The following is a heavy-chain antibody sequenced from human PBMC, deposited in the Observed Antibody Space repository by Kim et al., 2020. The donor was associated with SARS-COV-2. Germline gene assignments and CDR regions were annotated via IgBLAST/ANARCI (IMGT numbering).Heavy chain of an antibody. CDR3: AKVVGGSYLYYYYGMDV. CDR1: GFTFSSYG. V-gene: IGHV3-30*18. D-gene: IGHD1-26*01. Sequence: GGSLRLSCAASGFTFSSYGMHWVRQAPGKGLEWVAVISYDGSNKYYADSVKGRFTISRDNSKNTLYLQMNSMRAEDTAVYYCAKVVGGSYLYYYYGMDVWGQGTTVTVSS. CDR2: ISYDGSNK. J-gene: IGHJ6*02.